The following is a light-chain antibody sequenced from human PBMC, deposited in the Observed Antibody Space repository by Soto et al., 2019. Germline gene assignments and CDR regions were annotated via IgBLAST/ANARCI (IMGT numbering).Light chain of an antibody. J-gene: IGKJ1*01. CDR2: DAS. Sequence: DIEMTQSPSTLSASVGDRVTITCRASQSISSWLAWYQQKPGKAPNILIYDASSLESGVPSRFSGSGSGTEFTLTISSLQPDDFATYYCQQYNSYSRTFGQGTKVDIK. CDR3: QQYNSYSRT. CDR1: QSISSW. V-gene: IGKV1-5*01.